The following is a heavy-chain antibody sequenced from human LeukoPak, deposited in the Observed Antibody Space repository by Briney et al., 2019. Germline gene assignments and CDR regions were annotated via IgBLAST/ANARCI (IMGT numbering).Heavy chain of an antibody. CDR1: GGSISSSSYY. V-gene: IGHV4-39*01. CDR3: ARRGRWLRGNYFDY. Sequence: SETLSLTCTVSGGSISSSSYYWGWIRQPPGKGLEWIGSIYYSGSTYYNPSLKSRVTISVDTSKNQFSLKLSSVTAADTAVYYCARRGRWLRGNYFDYWGQGTLVTVSS. D-gene: IGHD5-24*01. J-gene: IGHJ4*02. CDR2: IYYSGST.